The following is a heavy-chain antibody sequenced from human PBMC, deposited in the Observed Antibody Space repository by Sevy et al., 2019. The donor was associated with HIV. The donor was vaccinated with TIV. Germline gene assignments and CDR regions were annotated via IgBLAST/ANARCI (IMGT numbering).Heavy chain of an antibody. Sequence: ASVKVSCKVSGYTLTKLSLHWVRQAPGKGLEWMGRFDPEDGETIFAQKFQGRVTKTEDTSTDTAYMELSSLRSEATAVYYCAAAREYYEDSSGYLDYWGQGTLVTVSS. CDR2: FDPEDGET. V-gene: IGHV1-24*01. D-gene: IGHD3-22*01. J-gene: IGHJ4*02. CDR3: AAAREYYEDSSGYLDY. CDR1: GYTLTKLS.